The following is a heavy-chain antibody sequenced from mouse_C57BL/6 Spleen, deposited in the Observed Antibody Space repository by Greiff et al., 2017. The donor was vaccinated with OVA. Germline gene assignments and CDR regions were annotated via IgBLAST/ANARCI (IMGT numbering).Heavy chain of an antibody. CDR2: IDPSDSET. CDR3: ASSSGYAMDY. CDR1: GYTFTSYW. Sequence: QVQLQQPGAELVRPGSSVKLSCKASGYTFTSYWMHWVKQRPIQGLEWIGNIDPSDSETHYNQKFKDKATLTVDKSSSTAYMQLSSLTSEDSAVYYCASSSGYAMDYWGQGTSVTVSS. D-gene: IGHD3-2*02. V-gene: IGHV1-52*01. J-gene: IGHJ4*01.